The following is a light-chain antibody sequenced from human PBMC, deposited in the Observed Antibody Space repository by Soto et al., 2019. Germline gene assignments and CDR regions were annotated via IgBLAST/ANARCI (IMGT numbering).Light chain of an antibody. Sequence: EIVLTQSPGTLSLSPGERATLSCRASQSVSSSLLAWYQQKPGQPPRLLIYDASTRATATPARFSGSQSGTEFTLTISRLQSEDFAVYSCQQYNNLLQTFGRGTKVDIK. CDR2: DAS. CDR3: QQYNNLLQT. V-gene: IGKV3D-15*01. J-gene: IGKJ1*01. CDR1: QSVSSS.